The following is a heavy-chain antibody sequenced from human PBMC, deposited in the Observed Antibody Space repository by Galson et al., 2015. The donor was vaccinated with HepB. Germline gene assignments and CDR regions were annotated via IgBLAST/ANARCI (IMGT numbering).Heavy chain of an antibody. CDR3: AAFPGIAVAGLLGY. CDR1: GYTFTSYG. J-gene: IGHJ4*02. V-gene: IGHV1-18*01. D-gene: IGHD6-19*01. Sequence: SVKVSCKASGYTFTSYGISWVRQAPGQGLEWMGWISAYNGNTNYAQKLQGRVTMTTDTSTSTAYMELRSLRSDDTAVYYCAAFPGIAVAGLLGYWGQGTLVTVSS. CDR2: ISAYNGNT.